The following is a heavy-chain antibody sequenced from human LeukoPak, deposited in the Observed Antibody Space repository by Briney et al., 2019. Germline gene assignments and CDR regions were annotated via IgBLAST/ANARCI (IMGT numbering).Heavy chain of an antibody. V-gene: IGHV4-59*01. CDR2: IHYSGST. D-gene: IGHD5-12*01. Sequence: SETLSLTCTVSGGSISSYYWSWIRQPPGKGLEWIGYIHYSGSTHYNPSLKSRVTISVDTSKNQVSLKLRSVTAADTVVYYCARTTEGYAGGPGYSYYYHMDVWGKGTTVTISS. CDR1: GGSISSYY. CDR3: ARTTEGYAGGPGYSYYYHMDV. J-gene: IGHJ6*03.